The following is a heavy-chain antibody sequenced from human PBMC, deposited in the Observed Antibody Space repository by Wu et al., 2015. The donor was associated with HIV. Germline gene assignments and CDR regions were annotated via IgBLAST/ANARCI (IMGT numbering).Heavy chain of an antibody. D-gene: IGHD6-19*01. CDR2: LIPMYGTA. Sequence: QVQLVQSGAEVKKPGSSVKVSCKASGGTFSSYAISWVRQAPGQGLEWMGRLIPMYGTANYAQKFQGRVTMTRDTSTSTVYMELSSLRSEDTAVYYCARKPRAVAGYDYWGQGTLVTVSS. J-gene: IGHJ4*02. CDR3: ARKPRAVAGYDY. CDR1: GGTFSSYA. V-gene: IGHV1-69*05.